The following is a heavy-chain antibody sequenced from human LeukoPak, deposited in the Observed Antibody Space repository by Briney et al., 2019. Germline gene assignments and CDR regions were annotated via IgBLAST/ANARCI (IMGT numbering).Heavy chain of an antibody. CDR3: ARAGFWSDPLDY. CDR1: GGSISSGDYY. J-gene: IGHJ4*02. V-gene: IGHV4-30-4*01. Sequence: SPSQTLSLTCTVSGGSISSGDYYWSWIRQPPGKGLEWIGYIYYSGSTYYNPSLKSRVTISVDTSKNQFSLKLSSVTAADTAVYYCARAGFWSDPLDYWGQGTLVTVSS. D-gene: IGHD3-3*01. CDR2: IYYSGST.